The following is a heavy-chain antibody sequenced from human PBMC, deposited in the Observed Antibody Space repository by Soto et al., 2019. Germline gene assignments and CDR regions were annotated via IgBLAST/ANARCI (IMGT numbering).Heavy chain of an antibody. J-gene: IGHJ4*02. V-gene: IGHV3-23*01. CDR2: IGSSGYST. D-gene: IGHD5-18*01. CDR3: AKVRHNYGTDF. Sequence: GGSLRLSCAASGFTFSSYGMSWVRQAPGKGLEWVSSIGSSGYSTYYADSVKGRFTISRDNSKNTLYLQMNSLRAEDTAVYYCAKVRHNYGTDFWGRGTLVTGSS. CDR1: GFTFSSYG.